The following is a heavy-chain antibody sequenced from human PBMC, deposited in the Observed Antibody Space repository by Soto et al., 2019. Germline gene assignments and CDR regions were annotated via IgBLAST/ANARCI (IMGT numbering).Heavy chain of an antibody. CDR3: ARDDPHYDILTGYYIS. J-gene: IGHJ4*02. CDR2: IIPIFGTA. D-gene: IGHD3-9*01. CDR1: GGTFSSYA. V-gene: IGHV1-69*01. Sequence: QVQLVQSGAEVKKPGSSVKVSCKASGGTFSSYAISWVRQAPGQGLEWMGGIIPIFGTANYAQKFQGRVTITADESPSTAYMELSSLRSEDTAVYYCARDDPHYDILTGYYISWGQGTLVTVSS.